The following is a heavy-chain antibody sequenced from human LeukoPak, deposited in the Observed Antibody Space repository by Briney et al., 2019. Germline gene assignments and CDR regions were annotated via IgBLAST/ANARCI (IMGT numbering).Heavy chain of an antibody. J-gene: IGHJ5*02. CDR3: ARQMGTNWFDP. CDR1: GGSISSSSYY. D-gene: IGHD7-27*01. V-gene: IGHV4-39*01. CDR2: IYYSGST. Sequence: PSETLSLTCTVSGGSISSSSYYWGWIRQPPGKGLEWIGSIYYSGSTYYNPSLKSRVTISVDTSKNQFSLKLSSVTAADTAVYYCARQMGTNWFDPWGQGTLVTVSS.